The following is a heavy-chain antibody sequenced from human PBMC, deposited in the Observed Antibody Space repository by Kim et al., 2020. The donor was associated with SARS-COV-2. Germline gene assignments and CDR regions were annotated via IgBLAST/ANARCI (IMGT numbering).Heavy chain of an antibody. D-gene: IGHD3-10*01. J-gene: IGHJ6*01. CDR2: LKSKAPGGTK. CDR1: GYIFRNAL. CDR3: RTIARESYSYGMD. Sequence: GGSLRLSCAASGYIFRNALMNWIRQAPGKGLEWVGRLKSKAPGGTKDYAASVKGRFTISSDDSQHTLYLQMNSRKNEDTAVYYCRTIARESYSYGMD. V-gene: IGHV3-15*01.